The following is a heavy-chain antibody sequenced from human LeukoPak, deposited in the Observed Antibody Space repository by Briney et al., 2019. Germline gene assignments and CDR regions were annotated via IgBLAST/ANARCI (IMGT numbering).Heavy chain of an antibody. J-gene: IGHJ4*02. D-gene: IGHD1-26*01. CDR1: GDIVSSNSAA. V-gene: IGHV6-1*01. CDR2: TYYRSKWYY. Sequence: SQTLSLTCAISGDIVSSNSAAWNWIRQSPSRGLEWLGRTYYRSKWYYDYAVAVKSRISINPDTSKNQFSLQLSSVTPEDTAVYYCARDPVGGSTIFDYWGQGTLVTVSS. CDR3: ARDPVGGSTIFDY.